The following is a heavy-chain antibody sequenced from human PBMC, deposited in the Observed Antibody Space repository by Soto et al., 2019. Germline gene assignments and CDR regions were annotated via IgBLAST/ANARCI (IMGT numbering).Heavy chain of an antibody. J-gene: IGHJ5*02. Sequence: QVHLMQSGAEVKSPGASVRVSCKASGYTFSSYGVSWVRQAPGQGLEFMGWISVYNGHTNYAQKFQGRVTKTTDTSMSTAYMEMRGLRTADTGVYFCARCDFGDYVPPLDPWGQGILVTLPA. CDR1: GYTFSSYG. CDR3: ARCDFGDYVPPLDP. D-gene: IGHD4-17*01. V-gene: IGHV1-18*01. CDR2: ISVYNGHT.